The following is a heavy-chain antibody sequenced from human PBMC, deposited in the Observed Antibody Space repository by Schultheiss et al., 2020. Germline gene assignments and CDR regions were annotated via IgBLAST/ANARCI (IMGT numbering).Heavy chain of an antibody. CDR3: ARTPLGGLEYYFDY. CDR1: GFTFSSYG. CDR2: ISYDGSNK. J-gene: IGHJ4*02. V-gene: IGHV3-30*03. Sequence: GGSLRLSCAASGFTFSSYGMHWVRQAPGKGLEWVAVISYDGSNKYYADSVKGRFTISRDNSKNTLYLQMNSLRAEDTAVYYCARTPLGGLEYYFDYWGQGTLVTVSS. D-gene: IGHD3-3*01.